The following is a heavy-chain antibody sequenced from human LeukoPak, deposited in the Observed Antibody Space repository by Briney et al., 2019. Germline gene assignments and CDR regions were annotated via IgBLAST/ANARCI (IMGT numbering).Heavy chain of an antibody. CDR3: AKGSLGSWYYFDY. Sequence: AGGSLRLSCAASGFTFGSSAMSWVRQAPGKGPEWVSTFSRSGPDTYYADSVKGRFTIFRDNSKNTLYLQMNSLRAEDTAVYNCAKGSLGSWYYFDYWGQGTLVTVSS. CDR2: FSRSGPDT. CDR1: GFTFGSSA. V-gene: IGHV3-23*01. D-gene: IGHD6-13*01. J-gene: IGHJ4*02.